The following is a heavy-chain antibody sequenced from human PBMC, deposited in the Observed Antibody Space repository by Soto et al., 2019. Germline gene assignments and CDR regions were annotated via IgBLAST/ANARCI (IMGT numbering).Heavy chain of an antibody. Sequence: PSETLSLTCIVSGGSISSYYWSWIRQPPGKGLEWIGYIYYSESTNYNPSLKSRVTISVDTSKNQFSLKLSSVTAADTAVYYCARSGYDSSGYYVTPFYYYYGMDVWGQGTTVTVSS. J-gene: IGHJ6*02. CDR3: ARSGYDSSGYYVTPFYYYYGMDV. CDR1: GGSISSYY. D-gene: IGHD3-22*01. V-gene: IGHV4-59*01. CDR2: IYYSEST.